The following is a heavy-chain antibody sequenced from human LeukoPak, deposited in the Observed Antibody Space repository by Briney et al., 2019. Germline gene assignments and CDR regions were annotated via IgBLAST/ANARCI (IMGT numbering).Heavy chain of an antibody. CDR3: AGRRGILMDV. V-gene: IGHV4-59*11. CDR1: GGSFSSHY. Sequence: SETLSLTCNVSGGSFSSHYWTWIRQPPGMGLEWIGYTYYSGNANYNPSLKSRVTISVDKAKNQFSLRLYSVTTADTAVYYCAGRRGILMDVWGQGTTVIVSS. CDR2: TYYSGNA. J-gene: IGHJ6*02.